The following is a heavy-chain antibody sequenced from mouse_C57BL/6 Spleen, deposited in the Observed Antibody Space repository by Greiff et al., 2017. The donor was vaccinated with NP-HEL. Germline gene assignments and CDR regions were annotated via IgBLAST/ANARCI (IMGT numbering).Heavy chain of an antibody. D-gene: IGHD1-1*01. CDR2: IHPNSGST. Sequence: VQLQQPGAELVKPGASVKLSCKASGYTFTSYWMHWVKQRPGQGLEWIGMIHPNSGSTNYNEKFKSKATLTVDKSSSTAYMQLSSLTSEDSAVYYCARCSSSYGYYAMDDWGQGTSVTVAS. J-gene: IGHJ4*01. CDR3: ARCSSSYGYYAMDD. V-gene: IGHV1-64*01. CDR1: GYTFTSYW.